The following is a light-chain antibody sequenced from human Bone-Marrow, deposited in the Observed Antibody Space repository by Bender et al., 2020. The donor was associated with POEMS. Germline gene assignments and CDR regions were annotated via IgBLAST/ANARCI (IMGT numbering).Light chain of an antibody. J-gene: IGLJ1*01. CDR1: SSDVGRFNY. Sequence: QSALTQPASVSGSPGQSITISCTGTSSDVGRFNYVSWYRQPPGTAPKLIIYEVNNRPSGVSTRFSGSKSGNTASLTISGLQAEDEADYYCSSYARSNIRVFGTGTKVTVL. CDR2: EVN. CDR3: SSYARSNIRV. V-gene: IGLV2-14*01.